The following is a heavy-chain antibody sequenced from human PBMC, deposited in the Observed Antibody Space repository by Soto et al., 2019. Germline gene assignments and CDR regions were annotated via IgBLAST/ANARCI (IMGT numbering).Heavy chain of an antibody. CDR3: ARRHDQLSYLDN. CDR1: GFTFRHYG. V-gene: IGHV3-33*01. CDR2: IFFDGTKK. J-gene: IGHJ4*02. Sequence: QVQLVESGGGVVQPGGSLRLSCAASGFTFRHYGLHWVRQAPGKGLEWVAVIFFDGTKKYYADSVKGRITISRDNSNNTLYLQMDSLRAEDTAMYYCARRHDQLSYLDNWGQGTLVTVSS. D-gene: IGHD1-1*01.